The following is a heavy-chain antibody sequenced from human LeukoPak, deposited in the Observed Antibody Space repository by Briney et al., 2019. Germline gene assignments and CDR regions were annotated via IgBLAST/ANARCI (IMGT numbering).Heavy chain of an antibody. V-gene: IGHV4-34*01. Sequence: SETLSLTCAVYGGSFSGYYWSWIRQPPGKGLEWIGEINHSGSTNYNPSLKSRVTISVDTSKNQFSLKLSSVTAADTAVYYCARHLQKVGATRDYWGQGTLVTVSS. CDR2: INHSGST. CDR3: ARHLQKVGATRDY. J-gene: IGHJ4*02. D-gene: IGHD1-26*01. CDR1: GGSFSGYY.